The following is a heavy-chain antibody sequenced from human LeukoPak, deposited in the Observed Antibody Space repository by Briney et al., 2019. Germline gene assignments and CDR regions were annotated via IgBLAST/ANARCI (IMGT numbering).Heavy chain of an antibody. CDR2: IGSGT. Sequence: GGSLRLSCAASGFMFSSYAMSWVRQAPGKGLEWVSAIGSGTYYADSVKGRFTISRDNSKNTLYLQMNSLRAEDTAVYYCAKVLAYYFDYWGQGTLVTVSS. V-gene: IGHV3-23*01. CDR3: AKVLAYYFDY. CDR1: GFMFSSYA. J-gene: IGHJ4*02.